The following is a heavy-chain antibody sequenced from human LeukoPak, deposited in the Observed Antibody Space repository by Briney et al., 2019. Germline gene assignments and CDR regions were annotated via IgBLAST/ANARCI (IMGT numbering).Heavy chain of an antibody. Sequence: PGRSLRLSCAASGFTFNSYGMHWVRQAPGKGLEWVAVISYDGSNKYYADSVKGRFTISRDNSKNTLYLQMNSLRAEDTAVYYCAKGLAAHGLRAWDYWGQGTLVTVSS. V-gene: IGHV3-30*18. J-gene: IGHJ4*02. CDR2: ISYDGSNK. CDR3: AKGLAAHGLRAWDY. D-gene: IGHD6-25*01. CDR1: GFTFNSYG.